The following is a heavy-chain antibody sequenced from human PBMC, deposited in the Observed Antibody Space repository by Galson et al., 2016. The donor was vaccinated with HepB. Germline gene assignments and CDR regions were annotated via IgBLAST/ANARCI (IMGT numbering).Heavy chain of an antibody. CDR3: AKDGKDCGSNCYEGPGAFDI. Sequence: SVKVSCKASGGTFNNYAFSWVRQAPGQGLEWMGGIIPLFSATDYAQKFQGRVTITADESTSTAYMELSSLRSEDTAVYYCAKDGKDCGSNCYEGPGAFDIWGQGTMVTVSS. J-gene: IGHJ3*02. V-gene: IGHV1-69*13. CDR2: IIPLFSAT. D-gene: IGHD2-21*02. CDR1: GGTFNNYA.